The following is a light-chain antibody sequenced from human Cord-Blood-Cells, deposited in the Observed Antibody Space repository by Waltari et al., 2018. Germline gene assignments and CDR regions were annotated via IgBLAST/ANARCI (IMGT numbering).Light chain of an antibody. Sequence: QSALTQPPSVSGSPGQSVTISCTGTSSDVGSYNRVSCSQQPPGTAPKLMIYEVSNRPAGVPVRFSGSKSGTTASLTIAGLQAGDEADYYCSSYTSSSTYVFGTGTKVTVL. CDR1: SSDVGSYNR. CDR2: EVS. V-gene: IGLV2-18*02. CDR3: SSYTSSSTYV. J-gene: IGLJ1*01.